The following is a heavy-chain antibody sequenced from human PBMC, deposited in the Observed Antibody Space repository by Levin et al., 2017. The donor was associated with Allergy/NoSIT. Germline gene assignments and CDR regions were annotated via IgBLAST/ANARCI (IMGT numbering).Heavy chain of an antibody. D-gene: IGHD3-22*01. CDR2: IYYSWST. Sequence: SQTLSLTCTVSGVPISSSRYYWGWIRQAPGKGLEWIGTIYYSWSTYYNPSLKSRVTISADTSKHQFSLKLTSVTATDTAVYYCARVVGHTDIDYWGRGTLVTVSS. J-gene: IGHJ4*02. V-gene: IGHV4-39*01. CDR3: ARVVGHTDIDY. CDR1: GVPISSSRYY.